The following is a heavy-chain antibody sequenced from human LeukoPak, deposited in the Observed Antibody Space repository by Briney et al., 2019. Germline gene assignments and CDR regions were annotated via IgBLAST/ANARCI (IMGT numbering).Heavy chain of an antibody. J-gene: IGHJ3*02. V-gene: IGHV3-66*01. CDR3: AREGQHYDFWSGYYNHAFDI. CDR1: GFTVSSNY. CDR2: IYSGGST. Sequence: GGSLRLSCAASGFTVSSNYMSWVRQAPGKGLEWVSGIYSGGSTYYADSVKGRFTISRDNAKNSPYLQMNSLRAEDTAVYYCAREGQHYDFWSGYYNHAFDIWGQGTMVTVSS. D-gene: IGHD3-3*01.